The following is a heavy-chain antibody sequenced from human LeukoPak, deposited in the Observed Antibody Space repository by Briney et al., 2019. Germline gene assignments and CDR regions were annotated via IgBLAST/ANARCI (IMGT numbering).Heavy chain of an antibody. CDR2: IIPIFGTA. CDR1: GGTFSSYA. CDR3: ARACFIAARPGLWQVPYDY. Sequence: ASVKVSCKASGGTFSSYAISWVRQAPGQGLEWMGGIIPIFGTANYAQKFQGRVTITADESTSTAYMELSSLRSEDTAVYYCARACFIAARPGLWQVPYDYWGQGTLVTVSS. V-gene: IGHV1-69*13. J-gene: IGHJ4*02. D-gene: IGHD6-6*01.